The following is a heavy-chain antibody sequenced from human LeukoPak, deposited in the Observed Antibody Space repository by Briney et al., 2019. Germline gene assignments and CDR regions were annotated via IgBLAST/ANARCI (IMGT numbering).Heavy chain of an antibody. Sequence: SQTLSLTCTVSGGSISSGGYYWSWIRQHPGKGLEWIGYIYYSGSTYYNPSLKSRVTISVDTSKNQFSLKLSSVTAADTAVYYCARETLSSGYDSSGYYYDYWGQRTLVTVSS. CDR3: ARETLSSGYDSSGYYYDY. CDR2: IYYSGST. J-gene: IGHJ4*02. CDR1: GGSISSGGYY. V-gene: IGHV4-31*03. D-gene: IGHD3-22*01.